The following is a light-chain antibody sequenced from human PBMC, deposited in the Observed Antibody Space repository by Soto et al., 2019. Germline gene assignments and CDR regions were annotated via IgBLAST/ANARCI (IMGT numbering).Light chain of an antibody. CDR3: CSFAGGLFV. Sequence: QSALTQPRSVSGSPGQAVTISCTGTSSNVGSHNYVSWYQQHPGKAPKLIINDVSKRPSGVPDRFSGSKSGNTASLTISGLQAEDEADYYCCSFAGGLFVFGAGTKVTV. V-gene: IGLV2-11*01. CDR2: DVS. CDR1: SSNVGSHNY. J-gene: IGLJ1*01.